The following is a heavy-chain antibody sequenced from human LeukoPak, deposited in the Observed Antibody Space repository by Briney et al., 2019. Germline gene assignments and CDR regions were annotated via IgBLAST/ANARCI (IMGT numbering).Heavy chain of an antibody. J-gene: IGHJ3*02. CDR1: GGSISSYY. CDR3: ARFIGGRVDI. D-gene: IGHD1-26*01. Sequence: SETLSLTCTVSGGSISSYYWSWIRQPPGKGLEWIGYIYYSGSTNYNPSLKSRVTISVDTSKNQFSLKLSSVTAADTAVYYCARFIGGRVDIWGQGTMVTVSS. CDR2: IYYSGST. V-gene: IGHV4-59*01.